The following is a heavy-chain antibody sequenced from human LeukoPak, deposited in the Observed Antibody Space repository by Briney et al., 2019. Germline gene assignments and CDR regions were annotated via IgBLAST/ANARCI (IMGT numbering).Heavy chain of an antibody. CDR1: GGTFSSYA. J-gene: IGHJ1*01. V-gene: IGHV1-69*13. CDR2: IIPIFGTA. Sequence: ASVKVSCKASGGTFSSYAISWVQQAPGQGLEWMGGIIPIFGTANYAQKFQGRVTITADESTSTAYMELSSLRSEDTAVYYCARVIQLPNEYFQHWGQGTLVTVTS. D-gene: IGHD2-2*01. CDR3: ARVIQLPNEYFQH.